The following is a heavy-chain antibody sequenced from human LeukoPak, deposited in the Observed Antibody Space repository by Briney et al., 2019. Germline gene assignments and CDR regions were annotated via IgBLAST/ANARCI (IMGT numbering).Heavy chain of an antibody. V-gene: IGHV4-34*01. J-gene: IGHJ6*02. CDR3: ASGIVVVVAATRYSYYYYGMDV. CDR2: INHSGST. CDR1: GVSFSGYY. Sequence: SETLSLTCAVYGVSFSGYYWSWIRQPPGKGLEWIGEINHSGSTNYNPSLKSRVTISVDTSKNQFSLKLSSVTAADTAVYYCASGIVVVVAATRYSYYYYGMDVWGQGTTVTVSS. D-gene: IGHD2-15*01.